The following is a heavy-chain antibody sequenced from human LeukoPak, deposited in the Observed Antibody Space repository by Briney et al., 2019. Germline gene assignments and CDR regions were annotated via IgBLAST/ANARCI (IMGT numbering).Heavy chain of an antibody. CDR3: ARVGFDEYYFGY. CDR1: GFTVSSNY. Sequence: GGSLRLSCAASGFTVSSNYMSWVRQAPGKGPEWVSVIYSGGSTYYADSVKGRFTISRDNSKNTLYLQMNSLRAEDTAVYYCARVGFDEYYFGYWGQGTLVTVSS. CDR2: IYSGGST. V-gene: IGHV3-66*01. J-gene: IGHJ4*02. D-gene: IGHD3-16*01.